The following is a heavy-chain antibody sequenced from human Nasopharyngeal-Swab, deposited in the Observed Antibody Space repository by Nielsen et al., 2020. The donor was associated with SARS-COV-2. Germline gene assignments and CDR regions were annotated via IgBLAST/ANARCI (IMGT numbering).Heavy chain of an antibody. D-gene: IGHD3-10*01. CDR1: GGSVSSGSYY. CDR3: ARVSYYYGSGSYYKYFDY. CDR2: IYYSGST. Sequence: ESLKISCTVSGGSVSSGSYYWSWIRQPPGKGLEWIGYIYYSGSTNYNPSLKSRVTISVDTSKNQFSLKLSSVTAADTAVYYCARVSYYYGSGSYYKYFDYWGQGTLVTVSS. V-gene: IGHV4-61*01. J-gene: IGHJ4*02.